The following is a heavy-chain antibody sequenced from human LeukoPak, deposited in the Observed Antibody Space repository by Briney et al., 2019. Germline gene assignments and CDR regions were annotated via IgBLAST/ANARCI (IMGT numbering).Heavy chain of an antibody. V-gene: IGHV4-39*07. CDR2: IYYSGST. D-gene: IGHD6-6*01. CDR3: ARHIFSSSSNWFDP. J-gene: IGHJ5*02. Sequence: SETLSLTCTVSGGSISSSSYYWGWIRQPPGKGLEWIGSIYYSGSTYYNPSLKSRVTISVDTSKNQFSLKLSSATAADTAVYYCARHIFSSSSNWFDPWGQGTLVTVSS. CDR1: GGSISSSSYY.